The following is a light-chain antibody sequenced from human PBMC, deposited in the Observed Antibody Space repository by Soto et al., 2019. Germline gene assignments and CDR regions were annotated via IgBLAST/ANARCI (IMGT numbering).Light chain of an antibody. CDR3: QHFGSSPPVT. CDR2: DAS. Sequence: KMTQSPSTLSASVGDRVTITCRASQSISSWLAWYQQKPGKAPKLLIYDASTLESGVPSRFSGSRSGTEFTLTISGLEPEDFAVYFCQHFGSSPPVTFGQRTRLEIK. V-gene: IGKV1-5*01. J-gene: IGKJ5*01. CDR1: QSISSW.